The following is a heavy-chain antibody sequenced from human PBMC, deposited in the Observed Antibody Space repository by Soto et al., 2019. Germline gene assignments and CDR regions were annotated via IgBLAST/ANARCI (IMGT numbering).Heavy chain of an antibody. V-gene: IGHV1-3*01. CDR1: GYTFTSYA. Sequence: ASVKVSCKASGYTFTSYAMHWVRQAPGQRLEWMGWINAGNGNTKYSQKFQGRVTITRDTSASAAYMELSSLRSEDTAVYYCARDRSGSAWYAYGFDFWGPGTLVTVSS. CDR3: ARDRSGSAWYAYGFDF. J-gene: IGHJ4*02. D-gene: IGHD6-19*01. CDR2: INAGNGNT.